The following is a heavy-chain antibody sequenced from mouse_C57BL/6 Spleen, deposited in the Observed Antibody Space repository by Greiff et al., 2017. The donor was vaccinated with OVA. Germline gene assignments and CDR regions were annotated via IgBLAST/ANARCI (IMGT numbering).Heavy chain of an antibody. CDR2: INPNNGGT. CDR1: GYTFTDYN. Sequence: EVQVVESGPELVKPGASVKIPCKASGYTFTDYNMDWVKQSHGKSLEWIGDINPNNGGTIYNQKFKGKATLTVDKSSSTAYMELRSLTSEDTAVYYCARYDYDGDYFDYWGQGTTLTVSS. V-gene: IGHV1-18*01. D-gene: IGHD2-4*01. CDR3: ARYDYDGDYFDY. J-gene: IGHJ2*01.